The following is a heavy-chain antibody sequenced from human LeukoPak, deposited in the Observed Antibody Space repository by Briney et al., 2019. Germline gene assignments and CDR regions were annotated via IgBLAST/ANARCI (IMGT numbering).Heavy chain of an antibody. CDR1: GFTFRGYV. CDR2: ISGSGSVS. CDR3: ARDYYDSSGPFSY. D-gene: IGHD3-22*01. Sequence: GGSLRLSCAASGFTFRGYVMSWVRQAPGKGLEWVSGISGSGSVSYYADSVKGRFSISRDNSKNTLYLQMNSLRAEDTAVYYCARDYYDSSGPFSYWGQGTLVTVSS. J-gene: IGHJ4*02. V-gene: IGHV3-23*01.